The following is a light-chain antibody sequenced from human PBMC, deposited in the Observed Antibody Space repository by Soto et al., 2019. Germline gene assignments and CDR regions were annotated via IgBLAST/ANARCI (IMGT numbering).Light chain of an antibody. J-gene: IGLJ1*01. V-gene: IGLV2-14*01. CDR3: SSYSVSTAYL. CDR1: SSDVGGYDY. Sequence: ALTQPASVSGSPGQSITISCTGTSSDVGGYDYVSWYQLHPGKAPKLMVFGVSNRPSGVSYRFSGSKSGNTASLTISGLQAEDEADYFCSSYSVSTAYLFGTGTKVTVL. CDR2: GVS.